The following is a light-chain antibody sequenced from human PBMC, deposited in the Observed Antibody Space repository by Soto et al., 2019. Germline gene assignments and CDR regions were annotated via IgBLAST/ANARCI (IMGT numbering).Light chain of an antibody. CDR2: WAS. V-gene: IGKV4-1*01. J-gene: IGKJ5*01. CDR3: HHYYTTPLT. CDR1: ENILYSSNNRIF. Sequence: DIVMTQSPLSLAVSLGERATIKCKSSENILYSSNNRIFLAWYQHKPGQPPKLLFYWASTRESGVPDRFSASGSGTDFTLTISSLQAEDVAVYYCHHYYTTPLTFGQGTRLEIK.